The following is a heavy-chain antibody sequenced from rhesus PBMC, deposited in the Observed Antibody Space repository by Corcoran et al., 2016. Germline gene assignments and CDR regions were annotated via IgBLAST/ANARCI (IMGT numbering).Heavy chain of an antibody. Sequence: QLQLQESGPGLVKPSETLSVTCAVSGGSISSSYWSWIRQAPGKGLEWIGYSYGSGSSTNYNPPLKSRVTLSVDTSKNQLSLKLSSVTTADTAVYYCARVGSWDEYFEFWGQGALVTVSS. CDR2: SYGSGSST. J-gene: IGHJ1*01. D-gene: IGHD6-25*01. CDR3: ARVGSWDEYFEF. CDR1: GGSISSSY. V-gene: IGHV4-169*01.